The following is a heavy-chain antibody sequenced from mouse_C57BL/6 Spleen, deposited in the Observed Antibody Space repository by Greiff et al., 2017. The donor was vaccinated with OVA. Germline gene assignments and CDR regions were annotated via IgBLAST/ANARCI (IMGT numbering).Heavy chain of an antibody. CDR3: ARTVDGYYAMDY. D-gene: IGHD1-1*01. J-gene: IGHJ4*01. V-gene: IGHV1-50*01. CDR1: GYTFTSYW. Sequence: VQLQQSGAELVKPGASVKLSCKASGYTFTSYWMQWVKQRPGQGLEWIGEIDPSDSYTNYNQKFKGKATLTVDTSSSTAYLQLSSLTSEDSAVYYCARTVDGYYAMDYWGQGTSVTVSS. CDR2: IDPSDSYT.